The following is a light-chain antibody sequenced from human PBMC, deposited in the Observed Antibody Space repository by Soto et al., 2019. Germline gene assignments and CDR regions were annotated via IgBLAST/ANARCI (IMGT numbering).Light chain of an antibody. CDR3: QQSYSTPYT. CDR2: AAS. Sequence: DIQMTQSPSSLSASVGDRVTITCRASQSISIYLNWYQLKPGKAPKFLIYAASTLQSGVPSRFSGSRSGTDFTLTSSSLQPEDFASYYCQQSYSTPYTFGQGTKLEI. CDR1: QSISIY. V-gene: IGKV1-39*01. J-gene: IGKJ2*01.